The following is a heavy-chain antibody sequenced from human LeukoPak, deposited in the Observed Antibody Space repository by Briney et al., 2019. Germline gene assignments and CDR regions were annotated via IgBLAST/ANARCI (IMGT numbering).Heavy chain of an antibody. D-gene: IGHD3-10*01. CDR3: ARGPGVLWFGESNAFDI. Sequence: SETLSLTCAVYGGSFSSYYWSWIRQPPGKGLEWIGEINHSGSTNYNPSLKSRVTISVDTSKNQFSLKLSSVTAADTAVYYCARGPGVLWFGESNAFDIWGQGTMVTVSS. CDR2: INHSGST. V-gene: IGHV4-34*01. J-gene: IGHJ3*02. CDR1: GGSFSSYY.